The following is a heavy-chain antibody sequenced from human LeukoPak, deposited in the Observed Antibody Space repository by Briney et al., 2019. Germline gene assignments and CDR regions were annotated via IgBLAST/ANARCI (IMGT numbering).Heavy chain of an antibody. CDR3: AKDGTGCGGDCYSDY. V-gene: IGHV3-23*01. CDR1: GFTFSSYA. CDR2: ISSNSANT. Sequence: GGSLRLSCAASGFTFSSYAMSWVRQAPGKGLEWVSSISSNSANTYYADSVKGRSTISRDNSKNTLYLQMNSLRAEDTAVYYCAKDGTGCGGDCYSDYWGQGTLVTVSS. D-gene: IGHD2-21*02. J-gene: IGHJ4*02.